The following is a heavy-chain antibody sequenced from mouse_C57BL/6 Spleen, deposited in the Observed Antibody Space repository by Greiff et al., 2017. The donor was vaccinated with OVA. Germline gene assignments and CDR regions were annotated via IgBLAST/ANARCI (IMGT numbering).Heavy chain of an antibody. J-gene: IGHJ1*03. CDR1: GYTFTSYW. CDR2: IDPSDSYT. D-gene: IGHD1-1*01. CDR3: ARGYGSPVYWYFDV. Sequence: VQLQQSGAELVMPGASVKLSCKASGYTFTSYWMHWVKQRPGQGLEWIGEIDPSDSYTNYNQKFKGKSTLTVDKSSSTAYMQLSSLTSEDSAVYYCARGYGSPVYWYFDVWGTGTTVTVSS. V-gene: IGHV1-69*01.